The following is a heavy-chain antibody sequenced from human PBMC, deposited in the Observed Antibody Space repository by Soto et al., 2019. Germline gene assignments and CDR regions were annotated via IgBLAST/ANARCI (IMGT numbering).Heavy chain of an antibody. CDR2: IGTAGDT. CDR3: ARGAVPAYYYYYRDV. Sequence: EVQLVESGGGLVQPGGSLRLSCAASGFTFSSYDMHWVRQATGKGLEWVSAIGTAGDTDYPGSVKGRFTISRENAKNCLYLQMNSLRAGDTAVYYCARGAVPAYYYYYRDVWGKGSTVTVSS. CDR1: GFTFSSYD. J-gene: IGHJ6*03. D-gene: IGHD2-2*01. V-gene: IGHV3-13*01.